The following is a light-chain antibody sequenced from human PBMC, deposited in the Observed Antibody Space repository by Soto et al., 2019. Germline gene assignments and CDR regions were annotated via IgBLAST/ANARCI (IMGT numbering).Light chain of an antibody. V-gene: IGKV1-5*03. CDR3: QQSYSTPGT. CDR1: QTISSW. CDR2: KAS. Sequence: DIQMTQSPSTLSGSVGDRVTITCRASQTISSWLAWYQQKPGKAPKLLIYKASTLKSGVPSRFSGSGSGTEFTLTISSLQPEDCETYYCQQSYSTPGTLGQGTNVEI. J-gene: IGKJ1*01.